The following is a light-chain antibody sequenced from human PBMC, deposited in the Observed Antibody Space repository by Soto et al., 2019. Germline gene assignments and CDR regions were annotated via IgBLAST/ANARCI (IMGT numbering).Light chain of an antibody. CDR3: QQYDDLPLT. V-gene: IGKV1-33*01. CDR1: QNINNY. J-gene: IGKJ4*01. CDR2: DAS. Sequence: DIQMTQSPSSLSASGRDRVTITCQASQNINNYLNWYQQRPGQAPRLLIYDASNLETGVPSRFSGSGFGTPFTFTITNLQPEDVATYYCQQYDDLPLTFGGGTWVEI.